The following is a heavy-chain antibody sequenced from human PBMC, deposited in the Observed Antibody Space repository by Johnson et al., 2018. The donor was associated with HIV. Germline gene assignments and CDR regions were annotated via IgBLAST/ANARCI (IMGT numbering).Heavy chain of an antibody. V-gene: IGHV3-15*01. Sequence: VQLVESGGGVVQPGGSLRLSCVASGFTFSNAWMSWVRQAPGKGLEWVGRIKSKTDGGQTDYAAPVTGRFTIPRANSKNTRYLQLNSLRAEDTAVYYWARVKQWLIRVGTDAFDIWVRGTMVIVSS. D-gene: IGHD6-19*01. J-gene: IGHJ3*02. CDR2: IKSKTDGGQT. CDR3: ARVKQWLIRVGTDAFDI. CDR1: GFTFSNAW.